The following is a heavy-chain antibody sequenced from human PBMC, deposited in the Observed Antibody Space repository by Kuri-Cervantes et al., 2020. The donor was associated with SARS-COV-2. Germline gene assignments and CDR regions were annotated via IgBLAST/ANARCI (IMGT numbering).Heavy chain of an antibody. V-gene: IGHV1-69*13. D-gene: IGHD3-22*01. CDR2: IIPIFGTA. J-gene: IGHJ5*02. CDR1: GGTFSSYA. CDR3: SRDYYYDSSGYFFDP. Sequence: SGKVSCKASGGTFSSYAISWVRQAPGQGLEWMGGIIPIFGTANYAQKFQGRVTITADESTSTAYMELRSLRSDDTAVYYCSRDYYYDSSGYFFDPWGQGTLVTVSS.